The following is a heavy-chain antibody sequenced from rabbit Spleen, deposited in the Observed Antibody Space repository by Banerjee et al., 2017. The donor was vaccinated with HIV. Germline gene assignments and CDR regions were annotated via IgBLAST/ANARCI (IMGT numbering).Heavy chain of an antibody. V-gene: IGHV1S45*01. CDR3: VREVAARFNL. CDR2: IDTNDGDT. D-gene: IGHD4-1*01. J-gene: IGHJ4*01. CDR1: GFSFSSNW. Sequence: LEESGGGLVKPGGSLTLTCTVSGFSFSSNWICWVRQAPGKGLEWIACIDTNDGDTDYSNRPKGRFTIPKTSSTTVTLQMTRLTGADMATYFCVREVAARFNLWGQGTLVTVS.